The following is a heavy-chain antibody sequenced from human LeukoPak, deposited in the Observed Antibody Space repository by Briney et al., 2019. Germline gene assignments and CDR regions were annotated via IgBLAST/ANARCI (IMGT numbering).Heavy chain of an antibody. V-gene: IGHV1-69*05. D-gene: IGHD6-13*01. J-gene: IGHJ5*02. CDR1: GCTFSSYA. Sequence: GSSVKVSCKASGCTFSSYAISWVRQAPGQGLEWIGGIIPIFGTENYAQKFQGRVTITTDETTSTAYMELSSLRSEDTAVYYCERASLRYSSSWGFDPWGQGTLVTVSS. CDR2: IIPIFGTE. CDR3: ERASLRYSSSWGFDP.